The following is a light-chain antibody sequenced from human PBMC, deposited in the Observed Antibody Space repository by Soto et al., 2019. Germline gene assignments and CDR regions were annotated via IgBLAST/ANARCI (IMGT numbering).Light chain of an antibody. CDR1: SSDVGAYDF. CDR3: TSHAGNYNFPYV. CDR2: EVT. Sequence: QSALTQPPSASGSPGQSVTISCTGTSSDVGAYDFVSWYQHQPGKAPKLMIYEVTKRPSGVPDRFSGSKSGNTASLTVSGLQAEDEADYYCTSHAGNYNFPYVFGTGTKVTVL. V-gene: IGLV2-8*01. J-gene: IGLJ1*01.